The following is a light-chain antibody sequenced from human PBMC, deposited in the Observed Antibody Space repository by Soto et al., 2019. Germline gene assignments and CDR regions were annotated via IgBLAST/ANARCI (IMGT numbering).Light chain of an antibody. Sequence: QSVLTQPASVSGSPGQSITISCTGTSSDVGSYNLVSWYQQHPGKAPKLMIYEGSKRPSGVSNRCSGSKSGNTASLTISGLQAEDEADYYCYSYAGSSTPVVFGGGTKVTVL. CDR2: EGS. CDR1: SSDVGSYNL. J-gene: IGLJ2*01. V-gene: IGLV2-23*01. CDR3: YSYAGSSTPVV.